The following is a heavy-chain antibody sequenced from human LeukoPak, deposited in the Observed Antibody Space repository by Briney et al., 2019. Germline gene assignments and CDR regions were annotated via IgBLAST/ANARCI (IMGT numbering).Heavy chain of an antibody. CDR1: GYSFTSYW. CDR3: ARHEGPGAPVARYYYYGMDV. D-gene: IGHD2-2*01. CDR2: IYPGDSGT. Sequence: GESLKISCKGSGYSFTSYWIGWVRQMPGKGLEWMGIIYPGDSGTRYSPSFQGQVTISADKSISTAYLQWSSLKASDTAMYYCARHEGPGAPVARYYYYGMDVWGQGTTVTVS. J-gene: IGHJ6*02. V-gene: IGHV5-51*01.